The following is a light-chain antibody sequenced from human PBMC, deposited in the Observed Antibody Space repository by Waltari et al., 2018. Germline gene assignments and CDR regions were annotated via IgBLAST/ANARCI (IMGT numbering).Light chain of an antibody. CDR1: STNIGSNY. Sequence: QSVLTPPPSASGTTGQKVTISSNGSSTNIGSNYVYWYQQFPGTAAKLLNYKNNQRPSGVPDRSSDTMSGTSASLAFNRLLTEDEADYYGAAWDDSLSGLLLGGVTKVTVL. CDR2: KNN. V-gene: IGLV1-47*01. J-gene: IGLJ2*01. CDR3: AAWDDSLSGLL.